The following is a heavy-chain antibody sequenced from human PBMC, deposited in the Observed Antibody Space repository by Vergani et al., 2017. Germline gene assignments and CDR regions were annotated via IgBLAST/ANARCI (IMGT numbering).Heavy chain of an antibody. CDR3: ARDLLPGTLLLLAD. D-gene: IGHD1-7*01. J-gene: IGHJ4*02. CDR1: GFTFSDYY. Sequence: QVQLVESGGGLVKPGGSLRLSCSASGFTFSDYYMTWIRQAPGKGLEWISYISGSGHTKYYADSVKGRFAISRDNAKNSLYLQMNNLRVEDTAVYYCARDLLPGTLLLLADGGQGTLISVSS. CDR2: ISGSGHTK. V-gene: IGHV3-11*04.